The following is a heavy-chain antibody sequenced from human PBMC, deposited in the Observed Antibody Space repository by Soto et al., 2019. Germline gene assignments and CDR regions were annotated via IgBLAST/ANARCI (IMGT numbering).Heavy chain of an antibody. CDR2: IYPGDSDT. D-gene: IGHD3-22*01. CDR3: ARNYYDSSGSGVY. CDR1: GYSFTSYC. J-gene: IGHJ4*02. V-gene: IGHV5-51*01. Sequence: GESLTTFCKGPGYSFTSYCIVWVLQMPGKGLEWMGIIYPGDSDTRYSPSFQGQVTISADKSISTAYLQWSSLKSSDTAMYYCARNYYDSSGSGVYWGQGTMVTVSS.